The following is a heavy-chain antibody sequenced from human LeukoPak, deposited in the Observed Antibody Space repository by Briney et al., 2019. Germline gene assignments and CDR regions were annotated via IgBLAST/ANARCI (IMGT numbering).Heavy chain of an antibody. CDR1: GYSFTTYW. D-gene: IGHD3-3*01. V-gene: IGHV5-51*01. J-gene: IGHJ6*02. CDR2: IYPADSDT. CDR3: ARSASTYYDFWSGYFSYYYGMDV. Sequence: LGESLKISCKSSGYSFTTYWIGWVRQMPGKGLEWMGIIYPADSDTRYSPSFQGQVTISADKSISTAYLQWSSLKASDTAMYYCARSASTYYDFWSGYFSYYYGMDVWGQGTTVTVSS.